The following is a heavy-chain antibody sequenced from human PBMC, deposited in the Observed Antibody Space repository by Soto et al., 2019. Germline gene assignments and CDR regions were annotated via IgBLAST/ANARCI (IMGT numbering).Heavy chain of an antibody. CDR2: ISDDGSNE. J-gene: IGHJ5*02. Sequence: QVHLVESGGGVVQPGGSLRLSCAASGFTFSDYAIHWVRQAPGKGLEWVAVISDDGSNEYFLASVKGRFTISRDNSKTTLYLQMNSLRGEDTAVYYCAKELRPAYRNGWLDHWGQGTLVAVSS. D-gene: IGHD2-8*01. CDR1: GFTFSDYA. V-gene: IGHV3-30*18. CDR3: AKELRPAYRNGWLDH.